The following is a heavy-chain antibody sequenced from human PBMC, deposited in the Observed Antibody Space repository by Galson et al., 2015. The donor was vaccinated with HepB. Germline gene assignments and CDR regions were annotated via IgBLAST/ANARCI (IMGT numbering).Heavy chain of an antibody. V-gene: IGHV1-69*13. CDR3: ARDRLAAAWWMDYYGKDV. D-gene: IGHD6-13*01. CDR1: GGTFSSYA. CDR2: IIPIFGTA. Sequence: SVKVSCKASGGTFSSYAISWVRQAPGQGLEWMGGIIPIFGTANYAQKFQGRVTITADESTSTAYMELSSLRSEDTAVYYCARDRLAAAWWMDYYGKDVWGQGTTVTVSS. J-gene: IGHJ6*02.